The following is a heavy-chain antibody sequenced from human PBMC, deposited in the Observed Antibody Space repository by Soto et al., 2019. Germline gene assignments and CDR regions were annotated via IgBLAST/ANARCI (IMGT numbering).Heavy chain of an antibody. J-gene: IGHJ4*02. CDR1: GFTVSSNF. Sequence: PGGSLRLSCAASGFTVSSNFMSWVRQAPGKGLEWVSVLYSGGSTYYADSVKGRFTISRDNSKNTLYLHMNSLRAEDTAVYYCARAFGDRIYYFDYWGQGTLVTVSS. D-gene: IGHD3-10*01. V-gene: IGHV3-53*01. CDR2: LYSGGST. CDR3: ARAFGDRIYYFDY.